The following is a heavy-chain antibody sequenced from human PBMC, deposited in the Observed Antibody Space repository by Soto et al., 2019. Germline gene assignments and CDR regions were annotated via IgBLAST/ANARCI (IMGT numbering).Heavy chain of an antibody. V-gene: IGHV3-23*01. CDR1: GFTFSSYA. D-gene: IGHD3-22*01. CDR2: ISGSGGST. J-gene: IGHJ4*02. CDR3: AKYFLRVVITTGLDY. Sequence: AGGSLRLSCAASGFTFSSYAMSWVRQAPGKGLEWVSAISGSGGSTYYADSVKGRFTISRDNSKNTLYLQMNSLRAEDTAVYYCAKYFLRVVITTGLDYWGQGTLVTVSS.